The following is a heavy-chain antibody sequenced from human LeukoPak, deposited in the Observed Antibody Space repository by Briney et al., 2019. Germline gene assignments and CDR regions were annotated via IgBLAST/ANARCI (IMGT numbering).Heavy chain of an antibody. CDR2: ISYSGST. CDR3: ARGFSGWQLSYYYYYMDV. D-gene: IGHD6-19*01. J-gene: IGHJ6*03. CDR1: GGSISSSNYY. Sequence: KPSETLSLTCTVSGGSISSSNYYWGWIRQPPGKGLELIGTISYSGSTYDNPSLKSRVTISVDTSKNQFSLKLSSVTAADTAVYYCARGFSGWQLSYYYYYMDVWGKGTTVTVSS. V-gene: IGHV4-39*01.